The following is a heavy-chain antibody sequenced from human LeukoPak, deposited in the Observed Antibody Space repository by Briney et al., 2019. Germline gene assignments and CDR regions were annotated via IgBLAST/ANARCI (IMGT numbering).Heavy chain of an antibody. CDR3: AGIGYCSGGSCYTLNYFDY. Sequence: SETLSLTCAVYGGSFSGYYWSWIRQPPGKGLEWIGEINHSGSTNYNPSPKSRVTISVDTSKNQFSLKLSSVAAADTAVYYCAGIGYCSGGSCYTLNYFDYWGQGTLVTVSS. CDR2: INHSGST. J-gene: IGHJ4*02. CDR1: GGSFSGYY. D-gene: IGHD2-15*01. V-gene: IGHV4-34*01.